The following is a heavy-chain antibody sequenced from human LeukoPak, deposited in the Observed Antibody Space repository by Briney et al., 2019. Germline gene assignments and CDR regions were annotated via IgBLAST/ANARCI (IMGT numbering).Heavy chain of an antibody. CDR3: ARRRITMIVVVITDGEGFDY. Sequence: SQTLSLTCTVSGNSISSGDNYWSWIRQPPGKGLEWIGEINHSGSTNYNPSLKSRVTISVDTSKSQFSLKLSSVTAADTAVYYCARRRITMIVVVITDGEGFDYWGQGTLVTVSS. CDR1: GNSISSGDNY. J-gene: IGHJ4*02. V-gene: IGHV4-30-4*08. D-gene: IGHD3-22*01. CDR2: INHSGST.